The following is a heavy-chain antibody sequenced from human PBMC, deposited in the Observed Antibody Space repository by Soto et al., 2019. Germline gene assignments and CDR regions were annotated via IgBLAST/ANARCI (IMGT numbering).Heavy chain of an antibody. CDR1: GFTFSSYA. CDR3: GRGRGIQLRTRYHYYYYGMDV. CDR2: ISYDGSNK. Sequence: QVQLVESGGGVVQPGRSLRLSCAASGFTFSSYAMHWVRQAPGKGLEWVAVISYDGSNKYYADFAKGRFTIPRDNSKHTMHLKMNSLRAEDTPVYYRGRGRGIQLRTRYHYYYYGMDVWGQGTTVTVSS. V-gene: IGHV3-30-3*01. J-gene: IGHJ6*02. D-gene: IGHD5-18*01.